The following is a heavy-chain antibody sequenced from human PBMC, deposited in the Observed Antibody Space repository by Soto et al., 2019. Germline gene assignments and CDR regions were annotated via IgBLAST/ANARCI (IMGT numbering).Heavy chain of an antibody. Sequence: EVQLLEAGGGLIQLGGSLRLSCAASGFTFSTYTMSWVRQAPGKGLEWVSSISGSGKSTNYADSVKGRFTNSRDNSKNTLFLQRKSLRATETAVYYCAKGQWELPRPYYFHFWAQGTLLTVSS. D-gene: IGHD1-26*01. J-gene: IGHJ4*02. CDR1: GFTFSTYT. CDR3: AKGQWELPRPYYFHF. V-gene: IGHV3-23*01. CDR2: ISGSGKST.